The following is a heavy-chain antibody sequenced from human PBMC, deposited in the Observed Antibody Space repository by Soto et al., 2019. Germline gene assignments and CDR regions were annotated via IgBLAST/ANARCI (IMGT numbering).Heavy chain of an antibody. CDR2: IYPGDSDS. CDR1: GYSYSPSG. J-gene: IGHJ4*02. Sequence: PGESLKISGKVSGYSYSPSGMGWVGQLPGKGLEWMGIIYPGDSDSRYGPCCEGQVSSSADKSINTAYLQWSSLKAADTAMYYCARHGAYRSSEFWGQGTLVTVSS. D-gene: IGHD6-19*01. CDR3: ARHGAYRSSEF. V-gene: IGHV5-51*01.